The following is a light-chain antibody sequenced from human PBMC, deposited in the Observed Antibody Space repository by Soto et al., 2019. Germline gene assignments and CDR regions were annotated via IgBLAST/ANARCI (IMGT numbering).Light chain of an antibody. Sequence: QSVLTQPASVSASPGQSITISCTGTNSDVGGYNYVSWYQQHPGKAPKLMIYDVSNRPSGVSNRFSGSKSGNTASLTISGLQAEDEADYYCSSYTTNNTLVFGGGTQLTVL. CDR1: NSDVGGYNY. J-gene: IGLJ2*01. CDR2: DVS. V-gene: IGLV2-14*03. CDR3: SSYTTNNTLV.